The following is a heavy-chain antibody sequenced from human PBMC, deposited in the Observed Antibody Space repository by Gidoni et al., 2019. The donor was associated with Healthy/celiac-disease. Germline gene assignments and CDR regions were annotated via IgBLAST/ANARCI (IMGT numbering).Heavy chain of an antibody. CDR2: ISYDGSNK. J-gene: IGHJ4*02. V-gene: IGHV3-30-3*01. D-gene: IGHD5-18*01. Sequence: QVQLVESGGGVVQPGRSLRLSCAASGFTFSSYAMHWVRQAPGKGLEWVAVISYDGSNKYYADSVKGRFTISRDNSKNTLYLQMNSLRAEDTAVYYCARSDTAMVYVHVFDYWGQGTLVTVSS. CDR3: ARSDTAMVYVHVFDY. CDR1: GFTFSSYA.